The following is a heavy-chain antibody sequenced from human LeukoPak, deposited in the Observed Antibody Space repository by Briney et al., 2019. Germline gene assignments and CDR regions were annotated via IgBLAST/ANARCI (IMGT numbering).Heavy chain of an antibody. V-gene: IGHV1-2*06. D-gene: IGHD2-2*01. J-gene: IGHJ5*02. CDR1: GYTFTGYY. Sequence: APVKVSCKASGYTFTGYYMHWVRQAPGQGLEWMGRINPNSGGTNYAQKFQGRVTMTRDTSISTAYMELSRLRSDDTAVYYCANLEAYCSSTSCYPWGQGTLVTVSS. CDR2: INPNSGGT. CDR3: ANLEAYCSSTSCYP.